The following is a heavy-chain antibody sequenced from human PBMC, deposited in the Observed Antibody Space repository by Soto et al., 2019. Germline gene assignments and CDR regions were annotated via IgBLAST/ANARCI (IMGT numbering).Heavy chain of an antibody. D-gene: IGHD2-15*01. CDR2: IYYSGST. J-gene: IGHJ6*02. CDR1: GGSISSGDYY. CDR3: ARDGGGGYCSGGSCYYYYGMDV. V-gene: IGHV4-30-4*01. Sequence: QVQLQESGPGLVKPSQTLSLTCTVSGGSISSGDYYWSWIRQPPGKGLEWIGYIYYSGSTYYNPSLKSRGTISVDTSKNQFSLKLSSVTAADTAVYYCARDGGGGYCSGGSCYYYYGMDVWGQGTTVTVSS.